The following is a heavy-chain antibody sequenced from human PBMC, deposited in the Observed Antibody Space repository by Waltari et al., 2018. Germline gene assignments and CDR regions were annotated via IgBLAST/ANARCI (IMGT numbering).Heavy chain of an antibody. V-gene: IGHV3-23*01. CDR2: IRGGGGST. Sequence: EVQLLESGGGLAQPGGSLRPSCAASGFTFSSYAMRWVRQAPGKGLEWVSGIRGGGGSTNCADTVKGRFTISRDNSKNTLYLQMNSLRAEDTAVYYCAKVRDYDDGSGYRYYFDYWGQGTLVTVSS. CDR1: GFTFSSYA. J-gene: IGHJ4*02. CDR3: AKVRDYDDGSGYRYYFDY. D-gene: IGHD3-22*01.